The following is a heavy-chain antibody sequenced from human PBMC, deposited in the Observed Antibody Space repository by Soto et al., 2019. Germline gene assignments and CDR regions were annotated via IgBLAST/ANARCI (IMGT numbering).Heavy chain of an antibody. Sequence: SETLSLTCTVSGGSISSSSYYWGWIRQPPGKGLEWIGSIYYSGSTYYNPSLKSRVTISVDTSKHQFSLKLSSVTAADTAVYYCAKVYTNWFDPWGQGTLVTVSS. J-gene: IGHJ5*02. CDR1: GGSISSSSYY. V-gene: IGHV4-39*01. CDR2: IYYSGST. D-gene: IGHD2-8*01. CDR3: AKVYTNWFDP.